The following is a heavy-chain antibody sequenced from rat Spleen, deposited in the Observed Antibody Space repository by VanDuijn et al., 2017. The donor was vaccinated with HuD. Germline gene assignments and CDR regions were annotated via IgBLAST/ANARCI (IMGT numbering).Heavy chain of an antibody. CDR3: VRLYNNHGYWYFDF. V-gene: IGHV5-20*01. CDR1: GFTFSDFY. D-gene: IGHD1-5*01. J-gene: IGHJ1*01. CDR2: ISYDGGST. Sequence: EVQLVESGGGLVQPGGSLKLSCAASGFTFSDFYMAWVRQAPTKGLEWVASISYDGGSTYYRDSVKGRFTISRDNAKSGLYLQMDSLKSEDTATYYCVRLYNNHGYWYFDFWGPGTMVTVSS.